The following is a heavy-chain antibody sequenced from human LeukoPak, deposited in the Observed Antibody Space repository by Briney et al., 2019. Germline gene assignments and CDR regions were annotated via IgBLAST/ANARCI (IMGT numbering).Heavy chain of an antibody. CDR1: GCTFSSYE. V-gene: IGHV3-48*03. CDR3: AELGITMIGGV. D-gene: IGHD3-10*02. J-gene: IGHJ6*04. CDR2: ISSSGSTI. Sequence: GGSLRLSCAASGCTFSSYEMNWVRQAPGKGLEWVSYISSSGSTIYYADSVKGRFTISRENAKNSLYLQMNSLRAEDTAVYYCAELGITMIGGVWGKGTTVTVSS.